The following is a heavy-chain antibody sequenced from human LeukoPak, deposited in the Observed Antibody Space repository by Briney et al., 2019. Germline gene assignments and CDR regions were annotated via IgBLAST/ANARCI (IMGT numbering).Heavy chain of an antibody. CDR3: ARGHNLDY. CDR2: IYYSGST. Sequence: PSLTLSLTCTVSGGSISSGDYYWSWIRQPPGKGLEWIGYIYYSGSTYYNPSLKSQVTISVDTSKNQFALKLSSVSAAEKAVYYCARGHNLDYWGQGTLVTVSS. J-gene: IGHJ4*02. V-gene: IGHV4-30-4*01. CDR1: GGSISSGDYY. D-gene: IGHD2-21*01.